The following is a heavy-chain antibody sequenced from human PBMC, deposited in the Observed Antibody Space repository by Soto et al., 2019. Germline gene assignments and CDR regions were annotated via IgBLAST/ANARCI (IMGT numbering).Heavy chain of an antibody. D-gene: IGHD1-1*01. Sequence: ASVKVSCKASGYTFTSYYMHWVRQAPGQGLEWMGIINPSGGSTSYAQKFQGRVTMTRDTSTSTVYMELSSLRSEDTAVYYCARDVGTTGTYDRASYGMDVCGQGTTVTVSS. J-gene: IGHJ6*02. CDR2: INPSGGST. V-gene: IGHV1-46*01. CDR1: GYTFTSYY. CDR3: ARDVGTTGTYDRASYGMDV.